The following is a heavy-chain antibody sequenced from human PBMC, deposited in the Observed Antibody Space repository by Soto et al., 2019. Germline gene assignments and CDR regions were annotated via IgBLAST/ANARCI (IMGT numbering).Heavy chain of an antibody. CDR1: GGTFSTYA. CDR3: TRVRVVGATRLYYHYGLDV. CDR2: VIPIFCTS. J-gene: IGHJ6*02. V-gene: IGHV1-69*01. Sequence: SVKVSCKTSGGTFSTYAISWVRQAPGQVLEWMGGVIPIFCTSTYAQNFQGRVTITADESTSTAYMELSRLRSEDTAVYYCTRVRVVGATRLYYHYGLDVWGQGTTVTVSS. D-gene: IGHD1-26*01.